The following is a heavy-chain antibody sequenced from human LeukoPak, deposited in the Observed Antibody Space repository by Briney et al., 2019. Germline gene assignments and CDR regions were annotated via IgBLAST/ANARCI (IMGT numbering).Heavy chain of an antibody. Sequence: GGSLRLSCAASGFTFSSYSMNWVRQAPGKGLEWVSSISSSSSYIYYADSVKGRFTISRDNAKNSLYLQMNSLRAEDTAVYYCASYFIAAAPLDYWGQGTLVTVSS. CDR1: GFTFSSYS. V-gene: IGHV3-21*01. D-gene: IGHD6-13*01. CDR2: ISSSSSYI. CDR3: ASYFIAAAPLDY. J-gene: IGHJ4*02.